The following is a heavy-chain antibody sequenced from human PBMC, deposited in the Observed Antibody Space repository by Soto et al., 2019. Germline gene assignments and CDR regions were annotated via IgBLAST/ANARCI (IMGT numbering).Heavy chain of an antibody. CDR1: GGSFSSGGYY. CDR3: ARVRYCSSTSCPRDYYYYYMDV. D-gene: IGHD2-2*01. V-gene: IGHV4-31*11. Sequence: PSETLSLTCAVYGGSFSSGGYYWSWIRQHPGKGLEWIGYIYYSGSTYYNPSLKSRVTISVDTSKNQFSLKLSSVTAADTAVYYCARVRYCSSTSCPRDYYYYYMDVWGKGTTVTVSS. J-gene: IGHJ6*03. CDR2: IYYSGST.